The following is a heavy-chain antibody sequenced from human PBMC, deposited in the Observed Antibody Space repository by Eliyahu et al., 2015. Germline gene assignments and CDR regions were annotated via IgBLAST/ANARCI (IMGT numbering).Heavy chain of an antibody. Sequence: QVQLVESGGGVVQPGRSLRLXCAASGFPFSXYGMHWVRQAPGKGLEWVAVIWYDGSNKYYADSVKGRFTISRDNSKNTLYLQMNSLRAEDTAVYYCARDGPKVGGEVDYWGQGTLVTVSS. V-gene: IGHV3-33*01. D-gene: IGHD3-16*01. CDR2: IWYDGSNK. CDR3: ARDGPKVGGEVDY. CDR1: GFPFSXYG. J-gene: IGHJ4*02.